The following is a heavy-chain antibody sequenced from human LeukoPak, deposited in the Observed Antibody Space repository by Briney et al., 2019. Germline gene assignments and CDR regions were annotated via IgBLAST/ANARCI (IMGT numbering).Heavy chain of an antibody. CDR1: GYTFTSYG. V-gene: IGHV1-18*01. J-gene: IGHJ4*02. D-gene: IGHD4-23*01. CDR3: AREPNDYGGNSEPDY. CDR2: ISAYNGNT. Sequence: ASVKVSCKASGYTFTSYGISWVRQAPGQGLEWMGWISAYNGNTNYAQKPQGRVTMTTDTSTSTAYMELRSLRSDDTAVYYCAREPNDYGGNSEPDYWGQGTLVTVSS.